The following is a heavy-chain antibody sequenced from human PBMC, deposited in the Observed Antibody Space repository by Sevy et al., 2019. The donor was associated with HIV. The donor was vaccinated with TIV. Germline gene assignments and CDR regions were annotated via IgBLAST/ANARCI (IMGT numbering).Heavy chain of an antibody. V-gene: IGHV3-30*01. J-gene: IGHJ4*02. CDR1: GFTFSSHA. CDR3: ARDLISGSYSQSLDY. CDR2: ISSDGNSQ. Sequence: WGCLRLSCAASGFTFSSHAMHWVRQAPGKGLDWVAVISSDGNSQYSADSVKGRFTISRDNSKNTLYLQIDSLRVEDTAVYYCARDLISGSYSQSLDYWGQGTLVIVSS. D-gene: IGHD1-26*01.